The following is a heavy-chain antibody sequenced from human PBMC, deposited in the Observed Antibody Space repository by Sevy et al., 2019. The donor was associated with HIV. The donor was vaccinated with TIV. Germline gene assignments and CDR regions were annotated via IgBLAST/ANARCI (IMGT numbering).Heavy chain of an antibody. V-gene: IGHV3-53*01. Sequence: GGSLRLSCAASGFTVSSNHMSWVRQAPGKGLEWVSVIYSGGSTYYADSVKGRFTISRDNSKNTLYLQMNSLRAEDTAVYYCAREVLRFLEWLPKPYYYYGMDVWGQGTTVTVSS. CDR2: IYSGGST. CDR3: AREVLRFLEWLPKPYYYYGMDV. D-gene: IGHD3-3*01. CDR1: GFTVSSNH. J-gene: IGHJ6*02.